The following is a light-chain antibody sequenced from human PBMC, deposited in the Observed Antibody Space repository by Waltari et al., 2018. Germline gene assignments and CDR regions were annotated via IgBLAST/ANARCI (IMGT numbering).Light chain of an antibody. V-gene: IGLV4-69*01. J-gene: IGLJ3*02. CDR2: VNSDGSH. Sequence: LVLTQSPSASASLGASVTLTCPLRSGYRSHVITWLQQKPGKGPRYLMKVNSDGSHRKGDDIPDRFSASNSGTEYYVTISSLQSEDEADYYCQTGGHGTWVFGGGTKLTVL. CDR1: SGYRSHV. CDR3: QTGGHGTWV.